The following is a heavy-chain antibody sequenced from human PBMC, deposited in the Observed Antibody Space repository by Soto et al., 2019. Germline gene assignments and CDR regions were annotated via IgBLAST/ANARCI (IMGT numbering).Heavy chain of an antibody. CDR1: GYTFTSYG. V-gene: IGHV1-18*01. D-gene: IGHD1-20*01. Sequence: GASVTVSCKASGYTFTSYGISWVRQPPGQELEWMGWISAYNGNTNYAQKLQGRVTMTTDTSTSTAYMELRSLRSDDTAVYYCAGPRGWGYNWNYDCGMDFWGQGTTVTVSS. CDR2: ISAYNGNT. J-gene: IGHJ6*02. CDR3: AGPRGWGYNWNYDCGMDF.